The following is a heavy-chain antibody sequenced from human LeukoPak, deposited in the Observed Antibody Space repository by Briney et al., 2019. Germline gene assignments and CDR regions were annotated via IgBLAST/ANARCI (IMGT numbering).Heavy chain of an antibody. D-gene: IGHD5-18*01. Sequence: GGSLRLSCAASGFTFSTYPIHWVRQAPGKRLDRVAVISDDGNNPYYSDSVKGRFTISRDNSKNTLYLQMNSLRAEDTAVYYCASIFSSGYSYFDYWGQGTLVTVSS. J-gene: IGHJ4*02. CDR2: ISDDGNNP. CDR3: ASIFSSGYSYFDY. V-gene: IGHV3-30-3*01. CDR1: GFTFSTYP.